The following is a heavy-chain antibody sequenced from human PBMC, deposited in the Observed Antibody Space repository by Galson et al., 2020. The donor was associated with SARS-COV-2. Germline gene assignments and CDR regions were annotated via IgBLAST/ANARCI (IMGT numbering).Heavy chain of an antibody. J-gene: IGHJ6*02. CDR1: GFTFSSYA. Sequence: GGSLRLSCAASGFTFSSYAMSWVRQAPGKGLEWVSAISGRGGSTYYADSVKGRFTISRDNSKNTLYLQMNSLRAEDTAVYYCAKDLLIAAAGTYYYYGMDVWGQGTTVTVSS. D-gene: IGHD6-13*01. V-gene: IGHV3-23*01. CDR2: ISGRGGST. CDR3: AKDLLIAAAGTYYYYGMDV.